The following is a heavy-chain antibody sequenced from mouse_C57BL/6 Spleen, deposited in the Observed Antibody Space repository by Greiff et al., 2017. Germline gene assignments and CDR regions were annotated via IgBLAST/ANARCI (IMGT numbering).Heavy chain of an antibody. CDR2: ISNLAYSI. V-gene: IGHV5-15*04. CDR1: GFTFSDYG. D-gene: IGHD2-2*01. Sequence: EVKVEESGGGLVQPGGSLKLSCAASGFTFSDYGMAWVRKAPRKGPEWVAFISNLAYSIYYADTVTGRFTISRENAKNTLYLEMSSLRSEDTAMYYCARGAYGYDDMDYWGQGTSVTVSS. CDR3: ARGAYGYDDMDY. J-gene: IGHJ4*01.